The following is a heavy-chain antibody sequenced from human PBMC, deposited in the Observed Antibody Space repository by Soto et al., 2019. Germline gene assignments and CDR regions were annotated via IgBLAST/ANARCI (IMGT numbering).Heavy chain of an antibody. CDR1: GYTFTSYY. CDR3: ARSYSYGYEYYYYGMDV. CDR2: INPSGGST. Sequence: QVQLVQSGAEVKKPGASVKVSCKASGYTFTSYYMHWVRQAPGQGLEWMGIINPSGGSTSYAQKFQGRATMTRDTSTSTVYMELSSLRSEDTAVYYCARSYSYGYEYYYYGMDVWGQGTTVTVSS. V-gene: IGHV1-46*01. D-gene: IGHD5-18*01. J-gene: IGHJ6*02.